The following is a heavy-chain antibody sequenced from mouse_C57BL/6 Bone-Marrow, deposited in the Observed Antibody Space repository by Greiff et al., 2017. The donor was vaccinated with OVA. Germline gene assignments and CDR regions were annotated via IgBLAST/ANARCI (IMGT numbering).Heavy chain of an antibody. J-gene: IGHJ4*01. V-gene: IGHV5-9-1*02. D-gene: IGHD2-3*01. CDR1: GFTFSSYA. Sequence: EVQRVESGEGLVKPGGSLKLSCAASGFTFSSYAMSWVRQTPEKRLEWVAYISSGGDYIYYADTVKGRFTIARDNARNTLYLQMSSLKSEDTAMYYCTRDDGYYAMDYWGQGTSVTVSS. CDR2: ISSGGDYI. CDR3: TRDDGYYAMDY.